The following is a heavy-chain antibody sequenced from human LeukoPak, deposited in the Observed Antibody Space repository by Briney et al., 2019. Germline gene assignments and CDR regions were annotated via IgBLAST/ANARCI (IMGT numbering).Heavy chain of an antibody. Sequence: GGAPQISWEGAGCFFINYWNGRGRQMAGKGGEGGGIIYPGDSGTRYSPSFQAHVTISADKSISTSYLQWSSLKASDTAMYYCAKSLNVEVPFDPKENDAFDMWGQGTMVTVSS. CDR1: GCFFINYW. CDR3: AKSLNVEVPFDPKENDAFDM. D-gene: IGHD2-2*01. J-gene: IGHJ3*02. CDR2: IYPGDSGT. V-gene: IGHV5-51*01.